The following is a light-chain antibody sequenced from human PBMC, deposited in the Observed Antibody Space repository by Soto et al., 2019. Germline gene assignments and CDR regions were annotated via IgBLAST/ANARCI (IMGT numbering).Light chain of an antibody. CDR2: GNN. CDR3: AAWDGSLNNVL. J-gene: IGLJ2*01. CDR1: GSSIGTNT. Sequence: QSRLNQPPPASGTPRKRVTISCSGSGSSIGTNTVNWYRQLPGTAPKLLIYGNNQRPSGVPDRFSGSKPGTSASLAISGLQSEDEADYYCAAWDGSLNNVLFGGGTKVTVL. V-gene: IGLV1-44*01.